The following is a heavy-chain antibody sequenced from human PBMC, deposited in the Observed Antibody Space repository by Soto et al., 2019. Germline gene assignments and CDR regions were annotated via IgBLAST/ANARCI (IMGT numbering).Heavy chain of an antibody. V-gene: IGHV3-30*18. CDR1: GFTFSSYG. CDR3: AKDWRQWVHYYGMDV. Sequence: QVQLVESGGGVVQPGRSLRLSCAASGFTFSSYGMHWVRQAPGKGLEWVAVISYDGSNKYYADSVKGRFTISRDNSKNTLYLQMNSLRAEDTAVYYCAKDWRQWVHYYGMDVWGQGTTVTVSS. J-gene: IGHJ6*02. D-gene: IGHD6-19*01. CDR2: ISYDGSNK.